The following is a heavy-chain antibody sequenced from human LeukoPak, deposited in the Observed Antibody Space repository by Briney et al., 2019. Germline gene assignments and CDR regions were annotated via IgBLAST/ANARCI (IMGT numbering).Heavy chain of an antibody. J-gene: IGHJ4*02. CDR2: IYSGGST. CDR1: GFTVSSNY. V-gene: IGHV3-53*01. CDR3: ARMTTVVRIDY. Sequence: GGSLRLSCAASGFTVSSNYMSWVRQAPGKGPEWVSVIYSGGSTYYADSVKGRFTISRDNSKNTLYLQMNSLRAEDTAVYYCARMTTVVRIDYWGQGTLVTVSS. D-gene: IGHD4-23*01.